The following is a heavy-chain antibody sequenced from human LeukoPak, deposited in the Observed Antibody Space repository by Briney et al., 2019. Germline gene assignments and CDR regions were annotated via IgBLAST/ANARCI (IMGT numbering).Heavy chain of an antibody. CDR2: ISGSSSTI. J-gene: IGHJ4*02. CDR3: ARGDLAITLLRGVIAY. D-gene: IGHD3-10*01. Sequence: GGSLRLSCAASGFTFSSYGMNWVRQAPGRGLEWVSYISGSSSTIYYADSVKGRFTISRDNAKNSLYLQMNSLRDEDTAVYYCARGDLAITLLRGVIAYWGQGTLVTVSS. CDR1: GFTFSSYG. V-gene: IGHV3-48*02.